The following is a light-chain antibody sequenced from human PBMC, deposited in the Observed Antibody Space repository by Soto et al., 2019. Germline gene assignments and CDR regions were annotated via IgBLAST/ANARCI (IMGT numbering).Light chain of an antibody. CDR2: GAS. Sequence: EIVLTQSPGTLSLSPGERATLSCRASQSVSSSYLAWYQQKPGQAPRLLIYGASSRATGIPDRFSGSGSGTDFTLTISILEPEDFAVYYCQHPDTFCQGTKVDIK. V-gene: IGKV3-20*01. CDR3: QHPDT. CDR1: QSVSSSY. J-gene: IGKJ1*01.